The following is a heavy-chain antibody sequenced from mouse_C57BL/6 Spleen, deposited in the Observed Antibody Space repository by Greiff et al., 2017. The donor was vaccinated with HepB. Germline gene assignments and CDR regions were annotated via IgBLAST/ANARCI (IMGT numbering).Heavy chain of an antibody. CDR3: ASHMPIGSSYWYFDV. V-gene: IGHV2-6*03. CDR2: IWSDGST. Sequence: QVQLKESGPGLVAPSQSLSITCTVSGFSLTSYGVHWVRQPPGKGLEWLVVIWSDGSTTYNSALKSRLSISKDNSKSQVFLKMNSLQTDDTAMYYCASHMPIGSSYWYFDVWGTGTTVTVSS. CDR1: GFSLTSYG. D-gene: IGHD1-1*01. J-gene: IGHJ1*03.